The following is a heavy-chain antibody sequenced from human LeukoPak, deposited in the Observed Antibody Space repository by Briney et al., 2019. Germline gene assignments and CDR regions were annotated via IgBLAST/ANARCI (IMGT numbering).Heavy chain of an antibody. CDR1: GYTLTSYY. CDR2: INPSGGST. Sequence: ASVKVSCKASGYTLTSYYMHWVRQAPGQGLEWMGIINPSGGSTSYAQKFQGRVTMTRDTSTSTVYMELSSLRSEDTAVYYCARSSPPMTTVTTCDYWGQGTLVTVSS. J-gene: IGHJ4*02. CDR3: ARSSPPMTTVTTCDY. D-gene: IGHD4-17*01. V-gene: IGHV1-46*01.